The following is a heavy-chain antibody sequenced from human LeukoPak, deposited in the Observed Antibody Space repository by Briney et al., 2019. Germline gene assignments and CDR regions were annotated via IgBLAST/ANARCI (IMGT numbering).Heavy chain of an antibody. Sequence: GGSLRLSCAASGFTFSNYSMNWVRQAPGKGLEWVSSISSSSSYIYYADSVKGRFTISRDNAKNSLYLQMNSLRAEDTAVYYCARDRGTSGYDADGMDVWGQGTTVTVSS. CDR1: GFTFSNYS. CDR3: ARDRGTSGYDADGMDV. V-gene: IGHV3-21*01. J-gene: IGHJ6*02. CDR2: ISSSSSYI. D-gene: IGHD2-2*01.